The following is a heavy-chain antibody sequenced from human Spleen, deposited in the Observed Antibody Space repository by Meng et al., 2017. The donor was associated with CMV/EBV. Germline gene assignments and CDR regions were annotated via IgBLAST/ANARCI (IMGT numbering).Heavy chain of an antibody. Sequence: ASVKVSCKASGYTFTSYDINWVRQATGQGLEWMGWMNPNSGNTGYAQKFQGRVTITRNTSISTAYMELSSLRSEDTAVYFCAKDAPSESRTLGSWGQGTLVTVSS. V-gene: IGHV1-8*03. D-gene: IGHD1-14*01. J-gene: IGHJ4*02. CDR3: AKDAPSESRTLGS. CDR2: MNPNSGNT. CDR1: GYTFTSYD.